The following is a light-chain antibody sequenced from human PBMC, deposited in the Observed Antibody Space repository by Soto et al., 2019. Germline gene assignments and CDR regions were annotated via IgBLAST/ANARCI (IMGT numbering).Light chain of an antibody. V-gene: IGLV1-51*01. CDR1: SSNIGAGYD. J-gene: IGLJ2*01. CDR3: GTWDSSLSAGRV. Sequence: QSVLTQPPSVSGAPGQRVTISCTGSSSNIGAGYDVHWYQQLPGTAPKLLIYDNNKRPSGIPDRFSGSKSGTSATLGITGLQTGDEADYYCGTWDSSLSAGRVFGGGTQLTVL. CDR2: DNN.